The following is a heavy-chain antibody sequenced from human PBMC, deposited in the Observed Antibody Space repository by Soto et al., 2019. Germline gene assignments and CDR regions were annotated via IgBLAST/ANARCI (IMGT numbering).Heavy chain of an antibody. CDR2: ISSGGGTI. CDR1: GFTFSSYS. V-gene: IGHV3-48*01. D-gene: IGHD2-8*02. CDR3: ARLYCTGGACPSDY. Sequence: HPGGSLRLSCAASGFTFSSYSMNWVRQAPGRGLEWVSYISSGGGTIYYADSVKGRFTISRDNAKNSLYLQSNSLRAEDTALYYCARLYCTGGACPSDYWGQGTLVTVSS. J-gene: IGHJ4*02.